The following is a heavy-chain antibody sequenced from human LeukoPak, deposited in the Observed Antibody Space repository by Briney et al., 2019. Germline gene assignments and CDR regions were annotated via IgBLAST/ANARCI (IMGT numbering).Heavy chain of an antibody. D-gene: IGHD1-14*01. V-gene: IGHV1-8*01. J-gene: IGHJ6*03. CDR1: GYTFTSYD. CDR3: ARAPTVRKYYYYYYMDV. CDR2: MNPNGGNT. Sequence: ASVKVSCKASGYTFTSYDINWVRQATGQGLEWMGWMNPNGGNTGYAQKFQGRVTMTRNTSISTAYMELSSLRSEDTAVYYCARAPTVRKYYYYYYMDVWGKGTTVTVSS.